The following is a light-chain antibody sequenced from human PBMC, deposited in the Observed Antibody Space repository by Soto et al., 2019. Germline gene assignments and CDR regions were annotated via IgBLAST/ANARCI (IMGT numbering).Light chain of an antibody. CDR1: QSISSY. J-gene: IGKJ4*01. CDR2: DAS. CDR3: QQYNNWPLT. Sequence: TQSPDTLSLAPGGIATLSCRPSQSISSYLAWYQQKPSQAPRLLIYDASTRATGIPARFSGSGSGTEFTLTISSLQSEDFAVYYCQQYNNWPLTFGGGTKVDIK. V-gene: IGKV3-15*01.